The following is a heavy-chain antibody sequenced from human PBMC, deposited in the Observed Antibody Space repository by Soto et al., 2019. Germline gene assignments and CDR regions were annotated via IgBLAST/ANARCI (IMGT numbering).Heavy chain of an antibody. Sequence: QVQLVQSGAEVKKPGSSVKVSCKASGGTFSSYAISWVRQAPGQGLEWMGGIIPIFGTANYAQKFQGRVTITADKFTSTAYMELSSLRSEDTAVYYCARERPTATTGPNWFDPWGQGTLVTVSS. CDR3: ARERPTATTGPNWFDP. CDR2: IIPIFGTA. J-gene: IGHJ5*02. V-gene: IGHV1-69*06. CDR1: GGTFSSYA. D-gene: IGHD4-4*01.